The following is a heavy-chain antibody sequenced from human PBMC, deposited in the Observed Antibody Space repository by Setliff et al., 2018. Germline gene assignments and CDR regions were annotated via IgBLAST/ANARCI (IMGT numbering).Heavy chain of an antibody. J-gene: IGHJ6*03. CDR3: ARVGPTGYSYGSHYYYYMDV. V-gene: IGHV4-59*12. CDR1: GASIRNFY. CDR2: VHFTGST. Sequence: SETLSLTCNVSGASIRNFYWTWIRQPPGKGLEWIGYVHFTGSTNYNPSLKSRVTMSVDVSKSQFSLRLTSVTAADTAVYYCARVGPTGYSYGSHYYYYMDVWGKGTTVTVSS. D-gene: IGHD5-18*01.